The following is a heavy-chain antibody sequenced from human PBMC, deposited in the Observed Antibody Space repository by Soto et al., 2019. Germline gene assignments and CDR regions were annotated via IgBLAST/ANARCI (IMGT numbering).Heavy chain of an antibody. CDR1: GYTFTSYA. CDR3: ARAPSWWYFDL. V-gene: IGHV1-3*05. Sequence: QVQLVQSGAEEKKPGASVKVSCKASGYTFTSYAMHWVRQAPGQRLEWMGWINAGNGNTKYSQKFQGRVTITRDSSASTAYMELSSLRSEDTAVYYCARAPSWWYFDLWGRGTLVTVSS. CDR2: INAGNGNT. J-gene: IGHJ2*01.